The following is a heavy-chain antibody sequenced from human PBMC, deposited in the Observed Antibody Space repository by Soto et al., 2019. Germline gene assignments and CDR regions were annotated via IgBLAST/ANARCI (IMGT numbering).Heavy chain of an antibody. Sequence: GEXLKISCKGSGYSFTTYWIGWVRQMPGKGLEWMGIINPRDSDTRYSPSFQGRVTISADKSINTAYLQWSSLKASDSAMYYCARPGSSSSDYWGQGTLVTVSS. J-gene: IGHJ4*02. V-gene: IGHV5-51*01. CDR3: ARPGSSSSDY. CDR2: INPRDSDT. D-gene: IGHD6-6*01. CDR1: GYSFTTYW.